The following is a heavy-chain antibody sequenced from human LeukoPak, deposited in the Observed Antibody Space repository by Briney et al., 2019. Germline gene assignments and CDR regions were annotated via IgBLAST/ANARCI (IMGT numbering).Heavy chain of an antibody. CDR2: IFYSGNT. CDR3: ATTASQCTSVSCPLWVDP. Sequence: SETLSLTCTVSGGSISSNSVYWGWIRQPPGKGLEWIASIFYSGNTYYNPSLPSRVTISVDTSKNQFSLKLSSVTAADTAVYYCATTASQCTSVSCPLWVDPWGQGTLVTVSS. J-gene: IGHJ5*02. V-gene: IGHV4-39*01. D-gene: IGHD2-2*01. CDR1: GGSISSNSVY.